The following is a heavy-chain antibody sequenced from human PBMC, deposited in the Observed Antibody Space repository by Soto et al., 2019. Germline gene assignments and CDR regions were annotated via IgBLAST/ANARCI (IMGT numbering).Heavy chain of an antibody. J-gene: IGHJ4*02. CDR1: GFTFSYYS. CDR3: ARGDGTGLYNSGWSPRY. CDR2: ISGSSTYI. V-gene: IGHV3-21*04. Sequence: EVQLVESGGGLVKPGESLRVSCAASGFTFSYYSLHWVRQAPGKGLEWVSSISGSSTYIYYADRVKGRFTIPRDHAKNSLYLRMDSLRAEDTAVYYCARGDGTGLYNSGWSPRYWGQGTLVTVSS. D-gene: IGHD6-19*01.